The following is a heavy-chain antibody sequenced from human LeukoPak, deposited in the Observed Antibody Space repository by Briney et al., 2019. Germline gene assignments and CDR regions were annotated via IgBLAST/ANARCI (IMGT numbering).Heavy chain of an antibody. Sequence: GGSLRLSCAASGFTFSSYGMHWVRQAPGKGLEWVAVIWYDGSNKYYADSVKGRFSIYRDNSNYTLYLQMNSLRAEDTAVFYCANFEGSSQAFHIWGQGTLVTVSS. CDR3: ANFEGSSQAFHI. V-gene: IGHV3-30*02. CDR1: GFTFSSYG. CDR2: IWYDGSNK. D-gene: IGHD6-13*01. J-gene: IGHJ3*02.